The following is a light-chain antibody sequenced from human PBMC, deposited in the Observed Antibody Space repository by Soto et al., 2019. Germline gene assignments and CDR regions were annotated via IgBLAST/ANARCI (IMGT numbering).Light chain of an antibody. J-gene: IGKJ2*01. CDR1: QSISSY. V-gene: IGKV1-39*01. Sequence: DIQMTQSPSSLSASVGDXXTITXRASQSISSYLNWYQQKPGKAPKLLIYAASSLQSGVPSRFSGSGSGTDFTLTISSLQPEDFATYYCQQSYSTPSTFGQGTKLEIK. CDR2: AAS. CDR3: QQSYSTPST.